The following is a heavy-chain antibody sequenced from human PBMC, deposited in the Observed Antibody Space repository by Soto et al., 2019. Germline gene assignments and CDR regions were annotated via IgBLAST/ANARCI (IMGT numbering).Heavy chain of an antibody. CDR1: GYSISSGSY. CDR2: IFHIRTD. Sequence: TLSLTCDVSGYSISSGSYWAWIRQAPGKGREWIRMIFHIRTDDYNPSLKSRVTISVDTSTNHFSLNMKSVNASATAVYFYARDPTEGDYPGSFAPDGMDVWGRGTTVTVSS. V-gene: IGHV4-38-2*02. D-gene: IGHD3-10*01. J-gene: IGHJ6*02. CDR3: ARDPTEGDYPGSFAPDGMDV.